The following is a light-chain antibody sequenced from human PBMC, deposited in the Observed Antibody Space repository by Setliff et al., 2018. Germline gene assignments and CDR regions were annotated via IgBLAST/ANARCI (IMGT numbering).Light chain of an antibody. Sequence: QSVLSQPPSASGTPGQRVTISCSGSSSNIGVNVVNWYQHLPGTSPKLLIYSNYQRPSGVPDRFSGSKSGSSASLAISGLQSKDEADYYCAVWDNGLKGYVFGTGTKVTVL. J-gene: IGLJ1*01. CDR2: SNY. CDR1: SSNIGVNV. V-gene: IGLV1-44*01. CDR3: AVWDNGLKGYV.